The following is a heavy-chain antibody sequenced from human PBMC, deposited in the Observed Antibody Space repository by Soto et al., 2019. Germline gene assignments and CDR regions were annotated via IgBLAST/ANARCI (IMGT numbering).Heavy chain of an antibody. CDR1: GYTFTSYG. V-gene: IGHV1-18*04. CDR2: ISAYNGNT. Sequence: GASVKVSCKASGYTFTSYGISWVRQPPGQGLEWMGWISAYNGNTNYAQKLQGRVTMTTDTSTSTAYMELRSLRSDDTAVYYCARAGDAIQGYYYYGMDVWGQGTTVTVSS. D-gene: IGHD2-21*02. J-gene: IGHJ6*02. CDR3: ARAGDAIQGYYYYGMDV.